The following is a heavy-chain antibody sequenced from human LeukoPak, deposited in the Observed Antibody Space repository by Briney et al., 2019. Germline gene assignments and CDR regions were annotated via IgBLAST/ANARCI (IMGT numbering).Heavy chain of an antibody. J-gene: IGHJ4*02. V-gene: IGHV3-74*01. CDR3: TTIRPGY. D-gene: IGHD5-12*01. CDR2: IKDGGTTT. Sequence: PGGSLRLSCAASAFTFSSYWIHWVRHVPGKGLVWVSRIKDGGTTTDYADSVKGRFTISRDDAKNTLYLQMNSQRAEDTAVYYCTTIRPGYWGQGTLVTVSP. CDR1: AFTFSSYW.